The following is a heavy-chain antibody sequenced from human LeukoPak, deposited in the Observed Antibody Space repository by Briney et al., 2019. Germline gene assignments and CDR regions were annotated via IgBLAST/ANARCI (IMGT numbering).Heavy chain of an antibody. D-gene: IGHD1-20*01. CDR2: IYHSGST. Sequence: SETLSLTCAVSGGSISSGGYSWSWIRQPPGKGLEWIGYIYHSGSTYYNPSLKSRVTISVDTSKNQFSLKLSSVTAADTAVYYCARRTGITGIGWFDPWGQGTLVTVSS. J-gene: IGHJ5*02. CDR1: GGSISSGGYS. V-gene: IGHV4-30-2*01. CDR3: ARRTGITGIGWFDP.